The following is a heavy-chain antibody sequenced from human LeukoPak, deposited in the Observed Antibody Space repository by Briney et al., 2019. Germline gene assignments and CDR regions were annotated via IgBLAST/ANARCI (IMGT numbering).Heavy chain of an antibody. Sequence: PGGSLRLSCVASGFSLSDYYMSWIRQAPGKGLEWVSYIGSTIYYADSVKGRFTISRDNAKNSLYLQMNSLRAEDTAVYYCAIHQLPLDDAFDIWGQGTMVTVSS. V-gene: IGHV3-11*04. D-gene: IGHD2-2*01. CDR2: IGSTI. CDR3: AIHQLPLDDAFDI. J-gene: IGHJ3*02. CDR1: GFSLSDYY.